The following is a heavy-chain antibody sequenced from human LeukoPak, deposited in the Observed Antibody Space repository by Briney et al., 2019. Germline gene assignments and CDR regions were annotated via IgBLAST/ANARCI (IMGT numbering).Heavy chain of an antibody. Sequence: SVKVSCKASGYTFTSYAISWVRQAPGQGLEWMGGIIPIFGTANYAQKFQGRVTITADESTSTAYMELSSLRSEDTAVYYCARGRYCSSTSCHNWFDPWGQGTLVTVSS. CDR1: GYTFTSYA. J-gene: IGHJ5*02. D-gene: IGHD2-2*01. CDR2: IIPIFGTA. CDR3: ARGRYCSSTSCHNWFDP. V-gene: IGHV1-69*13.